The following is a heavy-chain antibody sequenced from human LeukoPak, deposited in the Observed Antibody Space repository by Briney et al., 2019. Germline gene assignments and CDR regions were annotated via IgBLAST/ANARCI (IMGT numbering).Heavy chain of an antibody. Sequence: ASVKVSCRAIGYRFTDYWLHWARQAPGQGPEWMGYIRPKTGDADYARVFQGRVVMTRDMSTNTAYIELTGLTSDDTAVYYCARDTPHQRFDYWGQGTLVIVSS. CDR3: ARDTPHQRFDY. CDR1: GYRFTDYW. J-gene: IGHJ4*02. CDR2: IRPKTGDA. V-gene: IGHV1-2*02.